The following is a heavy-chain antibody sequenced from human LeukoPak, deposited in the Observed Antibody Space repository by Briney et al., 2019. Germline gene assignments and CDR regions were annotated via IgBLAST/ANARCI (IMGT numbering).Heavy chain of an antibody. CDR2: IVVGSGNT. V-gene: IGHV1-58*01. CDR3: AAATTVTTVDAFDI. J-gene: IGHJ3*02. D-gene: IGHD4-17*01. CDR1: GFTFTSSA. Sequence: SVKVSCKASGFTFTSSAVQWVRQARGQRHEWIGWIVVGSGNTNYAQKFQERVTITRDMSTSTAYMELSSLRSEDTAVYYCAAATTVTTVDAFDIWGQGTMVTVSS.